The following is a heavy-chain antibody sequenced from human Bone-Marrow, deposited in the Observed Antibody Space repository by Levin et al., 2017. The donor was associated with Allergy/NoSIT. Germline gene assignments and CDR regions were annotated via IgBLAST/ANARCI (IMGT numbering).Heavy chain of an antibody. V-gene: IGHV3-48*03. CDR3: ARSGDNAGSGTYHDS. Sequence: GGSLRLSCAASGFTFSTHEMNWVRQAPGKGLEWVSFISTGGNTRYYADSVKGRSTISADNANNSLFLQMSNLRAEDTAVYYCARSGDNAGSGTYHDSWGQGTLVTVSS. CDR1: GFTFSTHE. J-gene: IGHJ5*02. D-gene: IGHD3-10*01. CDR2: ISTGGNTR.